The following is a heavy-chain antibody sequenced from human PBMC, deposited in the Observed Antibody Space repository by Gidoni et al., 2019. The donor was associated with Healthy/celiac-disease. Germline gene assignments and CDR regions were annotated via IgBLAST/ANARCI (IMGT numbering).Heavy chain of an antibody. CDR1: GGSISSSSYY. D-gene: IGHD3-16*02. CDR3: ARHTPESPINYVWGSYPFFDY. CDR2: IYYSGST. Sequence: QLQLQESGPGLVKPSETLSLTCTVSGGSISSSSYYWGWIRQPPGKGLEWIGSIYYSGSTYYNPSLKSRVTISVDTSKNQFSLKLSSVTAADTAMYYCARHTPESPINYVWGSYPFFDYWGQGTLVTVSS. J-gene: IGHJ4*02. V-gene: IGHV4-39*01.